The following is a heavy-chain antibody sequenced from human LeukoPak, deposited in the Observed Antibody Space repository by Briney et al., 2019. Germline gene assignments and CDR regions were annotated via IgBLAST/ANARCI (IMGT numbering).Heavy chain of an antibody. CDR2: IKGGGGDP. J-gene: IGHJ5*02. D-gene: IGHD6-19*01. Sequence: GGSLRLSCAASGFTFSSNAMGWVRQAPGKGLEWVSSIKGGGGDPFYADSVKGRFTISRDSSKNTLFLQLNSLRAEDTAVYYCARDKTVAGTLLPWGQGTLVTVSS. CDR3: ARDKTVAGTLLP. V-gene: IGHV3-23*01. CDR1: GFTFSSNA.